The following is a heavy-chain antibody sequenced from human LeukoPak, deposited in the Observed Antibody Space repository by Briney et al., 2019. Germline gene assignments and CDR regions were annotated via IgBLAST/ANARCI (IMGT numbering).Heavy chain of an antibody. J-gene: IGHJ4*02. V-gene: IGHV4-59*01. CDR2: IYYGGST. CDR3: ARGDSDGDSGYFDY. D-gene: IGHD4-17*01. Sequence: SETLSLTCTVSGGSISSYYWSWIRQPPGKGLEWIGYIYYGGSTNYNPSLKSRVTISVDTSKNQFSLKLSSVTAADTAVYYCARGDSDGDSGYFDYWGQGTLVTVSS. CDR1: GGSISSYY.